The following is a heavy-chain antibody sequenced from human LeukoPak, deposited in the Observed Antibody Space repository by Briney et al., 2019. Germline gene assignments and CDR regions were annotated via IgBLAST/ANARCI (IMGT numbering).Heavy chain of an antibody. V-gene: IGHV4-39*07. J-gene: IGHJ5*02. CDR1: GGSISSSSYY. CDR3: ARDRAVYYGSGRYNWFDP. D-gene: IGHD3-10*01. Sequence: SETLSLTCTVSGGSISSSSYYWGWIRQPPGKGLEWIGSIYYSGSTYYNPSLKSRVTISVDTSKNQFSLKLSSVSAADTAVYYCARDRAVYYGSGRYNWFDPWGQGTLVTVSS. CDR2: IYYSGST.